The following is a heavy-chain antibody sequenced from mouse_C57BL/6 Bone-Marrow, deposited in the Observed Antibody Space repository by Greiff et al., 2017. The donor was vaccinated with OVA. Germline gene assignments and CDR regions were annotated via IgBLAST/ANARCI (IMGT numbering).Heavy chain of an antibody. Sequence: EVQLQQSGTVLARPGASVKMSCKTSGYTFTSYWMHWVKQRPGQGLEWIGAIYPGNSDTSYNQKFKGKATLTAVTSASTASMELSSLTNEDSAVYYCAWDCDSMAYWGQGTLVTVSA. J-gene: IGHJ3*01. CDR3: AWDCDSMAY. CDR1: GYTFTSYW. D-gene: IGHD3-2*01. V-gene: IGHV1-5*01. CDR2: IYPGNSDT.